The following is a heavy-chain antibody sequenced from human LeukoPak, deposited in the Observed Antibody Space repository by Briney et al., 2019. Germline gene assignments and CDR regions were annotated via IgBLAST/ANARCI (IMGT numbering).Heavy chain of an antibody. V-gene: IGHV4-34*01. D-gene: IGHD3-10*01. CDR1: GGSFSGYY. CDR2: INHSGST. Sequence: SETLSLTCAVYGGSFSGYYWSWIRQPPGKGLEWIGEINHSGSTNYNPSLKSRVTISVDTSKNQFSLKLSSVTAADTAVYYCARCFARPNYYGSGSYSSVGFDPWGQGTLVTVSS. J-gene: IGHJ5*02. CDR3: ARCFARPNYYGSGSYSSVGFDP.